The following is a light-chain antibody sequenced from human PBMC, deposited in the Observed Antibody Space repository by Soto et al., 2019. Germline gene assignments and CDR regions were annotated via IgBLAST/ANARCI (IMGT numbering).Light chain of an antibody. CDR2: DAS. CDR1: QDISNY. CDR3: QQYDNLHPKVT. J-gene: IGKJ4*01. V-gene: IGKV1-33*01. Sequence: DIQVTQSPPTLSASVGDRVTITCQASQDISNYLNWYQQKPGKAPKLLIYDASNLETGVPSRFSGSGSGTDFTFTISSLQPEDIATYYCQQYDNLHPKVTFGGGTKVDIK.